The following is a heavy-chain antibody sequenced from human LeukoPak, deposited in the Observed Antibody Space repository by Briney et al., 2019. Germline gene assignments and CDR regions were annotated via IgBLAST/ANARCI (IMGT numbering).Heavy chain of an antibody. J-gene: IGHJ4*02. CDR1: GFTFRSYA. V-gene: IGHV3-23*01. Sequence: GGSLRLSCAASGFTFRSYAMSWVRQAPGKGLEWVSAISGSGGSTYYAESVKGRFTISRDNSKNTLYLQMNSLRAEDTAVYYCAKVNPPSGRDKNDYWGQGTLVTVSS. CDR2: ISGSGGST. CDR3: AKVNPPSGRDKNDY. D-gene: IGHD1-26*01.